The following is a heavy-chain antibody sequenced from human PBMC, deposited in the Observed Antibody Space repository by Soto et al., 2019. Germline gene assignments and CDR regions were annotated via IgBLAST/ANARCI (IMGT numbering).Heavy chain of an antibody. CDR2: IYYSGST. J-gene: IGHJ5*02. CDR3: AGVWSGYYTGNKGGYEKWFDP. V-gene: IGHV4-31*03. Sequence: SETLSLTCTVSGGSISSGGYYWSWIRQHPGKGLEWIGYIYYSGSTYYNPSLKSRVTISVDTSKNQFSLKLSSVTAADTAVYYCAGVWSGYYTGNKGGYEKWFDPWGQGTLVTVSS. CDR1: GGSISSGGYY. D-gene: IGHD3-3*01.